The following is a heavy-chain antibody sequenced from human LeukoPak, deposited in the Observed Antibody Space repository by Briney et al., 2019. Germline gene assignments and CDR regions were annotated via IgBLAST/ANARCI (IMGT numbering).Heavy chain of an antibody. CDR2: TYYRSKWYN. V-gene: IGHV6-1*01. J-gene: IGHJ6*02. Sequence: SQTLSLTCAISGDSVSSNSAAWNWIRQSPSRGLEWLGRTYYRSKWYNDYAVSVKSRITINPDTSKNQFSLQLNSVTPEDTAVYYCARDRGPVVVTASGGYYGMDVWGQGTTVTVSS. CDR1: GDSVSSNSAA. CDR3: ARDRGPVVVTASGGYYGMDV. D-gene: IGHD2-21*02.